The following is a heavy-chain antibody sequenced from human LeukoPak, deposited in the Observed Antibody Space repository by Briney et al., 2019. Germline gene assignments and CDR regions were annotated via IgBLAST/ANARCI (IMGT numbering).Heavy chain of an antibody. CDR1: GFTFDDYA. CDR2: ISWDGGST. D-gene: IGHD3-9*01. CDR3: ANAAGYFEGPPNY. V-gene: IGHV3-43D*03. Sequence: PGGSLRLSCAASGFTFDDYAMHWVRQAPGKGLEWVSLISWDGGSTHYADSVKGRFTISRDNSKNSLYLQMNSLRAEDTALYYCANAAGYFEGPPNYWGQGTLVTVSS. J-gene: IGHJ4*02.